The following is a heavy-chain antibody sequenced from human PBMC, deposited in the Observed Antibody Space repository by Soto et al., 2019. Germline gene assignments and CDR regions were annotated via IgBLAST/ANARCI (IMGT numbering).Heavy chain of an antibody. D-gene: IGHD3-10*01. Sequence: GGSLRLSCAASGFTFSEHYMTWIRQAPGKGLEWVSSITSPHATIYYADSVKGRFIISRDNANNSLYLQMNSLTVDDTAVYYCVQDWLSEPYGRFENWGQGALVTV. J-gene: IGHJ4*02. CDR3: VQDWLSEPYGRFEN. CDR1: GFTFSEHY. CDR2: ITSPHATI. V-gene: IGHV3-11*01.